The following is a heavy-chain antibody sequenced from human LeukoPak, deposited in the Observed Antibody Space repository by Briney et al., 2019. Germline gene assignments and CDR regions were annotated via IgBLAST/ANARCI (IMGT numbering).Heavy chain of an antibody. Sequence: GGSLRLSCAASGFTVSRNYMSWVRQAPGKGLEWVSVIYDGGTTYYADSVKGRFTISRDKSKNTLYLQMNSLGAEDTALYYCAKRYYIGNSCTFFDYWGQGTLVTVSS. J-gene: IGHJ4*02. V-gene: IGHV3-66*04. CDR3: AKRYYIGNSCTFFDY. CDR2: IYDGGTT. CDR1: GFTVSRNY. D-gene: IGHD6-13*01.